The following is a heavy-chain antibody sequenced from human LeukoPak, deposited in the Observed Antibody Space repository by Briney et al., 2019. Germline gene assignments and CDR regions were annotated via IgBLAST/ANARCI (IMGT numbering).Heavy chain of an antibody. CDR3: ARSPSGSYVHDFDY. D-gene: IGHD1-26*01. J-gene: IGHJ4*02. CDR2: IYYSGGT. Sequence: PSETLSLTCTVSGGSISGYYWSWIRQPPGKGLEWIGYIYYSGGTNSNPSLKSRVTISVDTSKNQFSLKVSSVTATDTAVYYCARSPSGSYVHDFDYWGQGTLVTVSS. V-gene: IGHV4-59*12. CDR1: GGSISGYY.